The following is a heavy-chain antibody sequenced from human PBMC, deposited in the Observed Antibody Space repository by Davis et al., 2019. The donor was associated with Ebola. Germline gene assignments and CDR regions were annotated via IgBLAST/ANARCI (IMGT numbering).Heavy chain of an antibody. V-gene: IGHV1-69*13. CDR3: ARAQNVYSSSSGYYGMDV. D-gene: IGHD6-6*01. CDR2: IIPIFGTA. Sequence: SVKVSCKASGGTFSSYAISWVRQAPGQGLEWMGGIIPIFGTANYAQKFQGSVTITADESTSTAYMELSSLRSEDTAVYYCARAQNVYSSSSGYYGMDVWGQGTTVTVSS. CDR1: GGTFSSYA. J-gene: IGHJ6*02.